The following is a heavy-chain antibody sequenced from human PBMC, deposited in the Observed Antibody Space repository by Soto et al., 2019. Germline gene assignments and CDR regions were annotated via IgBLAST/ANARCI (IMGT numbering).Heavy chain of an antibody. Sequence: PSETLSLTCSVSGGSISSSGYYWSWLRQNPGKGLEWIGYIHYSGNAYYMPSLKSRVTISLDTSKNQFSLKLNSVTAADTAVYYCARDVSYDGSGWANWFDPWGQGTLVTVSS. D-gene: IGHD3-22*01. CDR2: IHYSGNA. CDR3: ARDVSYDGSGWANWFDP. V-gene: IGHV4-31*03. CDR1: GGSISSSGYY. J-gene: IGHJ5*02.